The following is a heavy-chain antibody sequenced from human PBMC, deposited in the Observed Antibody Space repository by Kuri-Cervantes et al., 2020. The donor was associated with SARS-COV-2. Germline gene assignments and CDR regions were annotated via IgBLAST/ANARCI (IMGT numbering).Heavy chain of an antibody. CDR2: ISSSGSTI. CDR1: GFTFRDYC. Sequence: LSLTCAASGFTFRDYCMSWIRQAPGKGLEWVSYISSSGSTIYYADSVKGRFTISRDNAKNSLYLQMNSLRAEDTAVYYCAREEYSSSWSAVDFDYWGQGTLVTVSS. V-gene: IGHV3-11*04. CDR3: AREEYSSSWSAVDFDY. J-gene: IGHJ4*02. D-gene: IGHD6-13*01.